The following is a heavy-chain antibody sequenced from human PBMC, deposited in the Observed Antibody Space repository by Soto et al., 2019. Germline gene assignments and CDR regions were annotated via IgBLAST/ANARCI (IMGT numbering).Heavy chain of an antibody. Sequence: PGGSLRLSCAASGFTFSSYSMNWVRQAPGKGLEWVSSISSSSSYIYYADSVKGRFTISRDNAKNSLYLQMNSLRAEDTAVYYCARDSPFIVGPHDYWGQGTLVTVSS. CDR2: ISSSSSYI. V-gene: IGHV3-21*01. CDR1: GFTFSSYS. D-gene: IGHD2-21*01. J-gene: IGHJ4*02. CDR3: ARDSPFIVGPHDY.